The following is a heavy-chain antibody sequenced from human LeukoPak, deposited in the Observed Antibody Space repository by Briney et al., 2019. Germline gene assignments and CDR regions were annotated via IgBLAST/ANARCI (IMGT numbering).Heavy chain of an antibody. CDR2: GDYSGGT. V-gene: IGHV4-39*07. Sequence: SETLSLTCTVSGDSFSSVTDYWAWIRQPPGKGLEWIASGDYSGGTYYNPSLESRVAISADMSKNPFSLKLTSVTGADTAVYYCAGERGEEYSSGWYKRNYFDNWGQGIRVTVSS. J-gene: IGHJ4*02. CDR1: GDSFSSVTDY. CDR3: AGERGEEYSSGWYKRNYFDN. D-gene: IGHD6-19*01.